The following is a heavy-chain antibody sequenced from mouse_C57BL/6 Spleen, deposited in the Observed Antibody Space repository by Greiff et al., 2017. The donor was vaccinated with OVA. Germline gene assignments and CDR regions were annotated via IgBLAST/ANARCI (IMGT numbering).Heavy chain of an antibody. D-gene: IGHD1-1*01. CDR3: ARHEEYYGSRGDYFDY. Sequence: QVQLKQSGAELVKPGASVKLSCKASGYTFTEYTIHWVKQRSGQGLEWIGWFYPGSGSIKYNEKFKDKATLTADKSSSTVYMELSRLTSEDSAVYFCARHEEYYGSRGDYFDYWGQGTTLTVSS. V-gene: IGHV1-62-2*01. CDR2: FYPGSGSI. J-gene: IGHJ2*01. CDR1: GYTFTEYT.